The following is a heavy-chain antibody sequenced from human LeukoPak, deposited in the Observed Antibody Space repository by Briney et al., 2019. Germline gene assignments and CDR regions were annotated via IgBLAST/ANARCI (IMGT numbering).Heavy chain of an antibody. J-gene: IGHJ4*02. CDR3: ARVPFGYSSGWYSFDY. CDR1: GGTFSSYA. CDR2: INAGNGNT. D-gene: IGHD6-19*01. V-gene: IGHV1-3*01. Sequence: ASVKVSCKASGGTFSSYAISWVRQAPGQRLEWMGWINAGNGNTKYSQKFQGRVTITRDTSASTAYMELSSLRSEDTAVYYCARVPFGYSSGWYSFDYWGQGTLVTVSS.